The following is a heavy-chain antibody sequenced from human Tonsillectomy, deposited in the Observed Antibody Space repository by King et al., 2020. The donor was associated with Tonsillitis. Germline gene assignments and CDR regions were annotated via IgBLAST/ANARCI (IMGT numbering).Heavy chain of an antibody. D-gene: IGHD2-8*01. CDR1: GFTFRNYV. CDR3: AKMVAXGFFXY. Sequence: VQLVESGGGLVQPGGSLRLSCAASGFTFRNYVMSWVRQAPGKGLEWVSLIYSGGSTTYYADSVKGRFTISRDNSKNTLYLQMNSLRADDTALYYCAKMVAXGFFXYWGQXTLVTV. J-gene: IGHJ4*02. V-gene: IGHV3-23*03. CDR2: IYSGGSTT.